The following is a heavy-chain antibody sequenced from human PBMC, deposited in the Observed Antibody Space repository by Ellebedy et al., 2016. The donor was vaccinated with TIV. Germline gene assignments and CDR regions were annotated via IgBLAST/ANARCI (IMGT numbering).Heavy chain of an antibody. V-gene: IGHV5-10-1*01. Sequence: GESLKISCEASGYTFTSYWISWVRQMPGKGLEWMGRIDPSDSYTIYSPSFQGHVTISADKSISTAYLQWSSLKASDTAMYYCARHPDIYCSTTRCFDGWFDPWGQGALVTVSS. CDR2: IDPSDSYT. J-gene: IGHJ5*02. D-gene: IGHD2-2*01. CDR1: GYTFTSYW. CDR3: ARHPDIYCSTTRCFDGWFDP.